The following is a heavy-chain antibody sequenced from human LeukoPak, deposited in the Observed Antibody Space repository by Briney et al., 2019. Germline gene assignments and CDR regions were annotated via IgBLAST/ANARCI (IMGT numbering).Heavy chain of an antibody. CDR2: ISADSAAT. V-gene: IGHV3-23*01. Sequence: GGSLRLSCAASGFNFGSYSMTWVRQAPGKGLEWVSVISADSAATFYADSVKGRFTISRDNGRNTVFLQMSSLRAEDTALYYCARKSASGNYPLDYWGQGTLVTVSS. J-gene: IGHJ4*02. CDR3: ARKSASGNYPLDY. D-gene: IGHD3-10*01. CDR1: GFNFGSYS.